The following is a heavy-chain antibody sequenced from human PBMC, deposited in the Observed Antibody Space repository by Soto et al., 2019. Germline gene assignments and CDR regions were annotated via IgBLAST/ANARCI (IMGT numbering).Heavy chain of an antibody. J-gene: IGHJ4*02. CDR1: GFIFKNYA. CDR3: VEIMGASEPAY. V-gene: IGHV3-64D*06. Sequence: GGSLRLSCSASGFIFKNYAMHWVRQAPGKGLECITGISSDGSRTHYADSVNGRFTISRDNSKNTVTLQMSSLRVEDTAVYYCVEIMGASEPAYWGQGTQVTVSS. D-gene: IGHD1-26*01. CDR2: ISSDGSRT.